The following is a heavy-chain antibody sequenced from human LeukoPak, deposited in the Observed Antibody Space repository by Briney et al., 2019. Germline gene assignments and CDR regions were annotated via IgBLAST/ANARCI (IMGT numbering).Heavy chain of an antibody. CDR3: ARIQRGSLVAIDY. CDR1: GFTFSTYW. D-gene: IGHD5-12*01. CDR2: INDDGRST. J-gene: IGHJ4*02. V-gene: IGHV3-74*01. Sequence: PGGSLRLSCAASGFTFSTYWMHWVRQAPGKGLVWVSRINDDGRSTSYADSVKGRFAISRDNAKNTLYLQLSSLRVEDTAVYYCARIQRGSLVAIDYWGQGTLVTVSS.